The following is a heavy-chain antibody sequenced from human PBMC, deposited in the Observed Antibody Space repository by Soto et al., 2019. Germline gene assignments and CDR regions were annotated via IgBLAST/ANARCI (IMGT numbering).Heavy chain of an antibody. V-gene: IGHV4-59*01. CDR2: IYYSGGT. D-gene: IGHD2-8*01. J-gene: IGHJ6*02. CDR3: ARDIMGTNYYYYGMDV. Sequence: SDTLSLTCTVSGGSISSYYWSWIRQPPGKGLEWIGYIYYSGGTNYNPSLKSRVTISVDTSKNQFSLKLSSVTAADTAVYYCARDIMGTNYYYYGMDVWGQGTTVTVSS. CDR1: GGSISSYY.